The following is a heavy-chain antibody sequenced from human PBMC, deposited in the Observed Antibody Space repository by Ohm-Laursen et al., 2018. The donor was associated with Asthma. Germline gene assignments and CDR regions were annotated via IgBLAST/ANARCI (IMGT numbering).Heavy chain of an antibody. CDR2: ISYDGSNK. Sequence: SLRLSCAASGFTFSSYGMHWVRQAPGKGLEWVAVISYDGSNKYYADSVKGRFTISRDNSKNTLYLQMNSLRAEDTAVYYCAKDKGCSGGSCYGMDVWGQGTTVTVSS. V-gene: IGHV3-30*18. J-gene: IGHJ6*02. CDR3: AKDKGCSGGSCYGMDV. CDR1: GFTFSSYG. D-gene: IGHD2-15*01.